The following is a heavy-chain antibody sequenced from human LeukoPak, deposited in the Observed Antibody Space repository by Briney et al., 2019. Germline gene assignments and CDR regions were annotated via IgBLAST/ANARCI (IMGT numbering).Heavy chain of an antibody. Sequence: GGSLRLSCAASGFTFSSYGMHWVRQAPGKGLEWVAVISYDGSNKYYADSVKGRFTISRDNSKNTLYLQMNSLRAEDTAVYYWAKTSGPLSSSWGQEIWVTVSS. D-gene: IGHD2/OR15-2a*01. V-gene: IGHV3-30*18. J-gene: IGHJ5*02. CDR3: AKTSGPLSSS. CDR2: ISYDGSNK. CDR1: GFTFSSYG.